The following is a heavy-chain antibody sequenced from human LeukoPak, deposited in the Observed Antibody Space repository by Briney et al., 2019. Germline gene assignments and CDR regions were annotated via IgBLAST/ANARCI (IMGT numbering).Heavy chain of an antibody. Sequence: GGSLRLSCAASGFTFSRYSMNWVRQAPGKGLEWVSSISSSSSYRYYADSVKGRFTISRDNAKNSLHLQMNSLRAEDTAVYYCARGNRDGYSHLFDYWGQGTLVTVYS. CDR2: ISSSSSYR. D-gene: IGHD5-24*01. V-gene: IGHV3-21*01. J-gene: IGHJ4*02. CDR1: GFTFSRYS. CDR3: ARGNRDGYSHLFDY.